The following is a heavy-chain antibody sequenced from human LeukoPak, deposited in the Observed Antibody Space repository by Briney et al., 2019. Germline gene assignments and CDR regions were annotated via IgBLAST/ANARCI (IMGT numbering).Heavy chain of an antibody. J-gene: IGHJ5*01. CDR1: GGSISSYY. V-gene: IGHV4-59*01. Sequence: KTSETLSLTCTVSGGSISSYYWGWIRQPPGKGLEWIGYIHYSGSTNYNPSLKSRVTISVDTSKNQFSLKLSSVTAADTAVYYCAREPPRTYGPGSFYNAVDPLDSWGHGSLVTVSS. CDR3: AREPPRTYGPGSFYNAVDPLDS. CDR2: IHYSGST. D-gene: IGHD3-10*01.